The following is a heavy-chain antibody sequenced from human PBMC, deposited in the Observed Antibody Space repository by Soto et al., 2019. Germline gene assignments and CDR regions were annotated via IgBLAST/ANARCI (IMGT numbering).Heavy chain of an antibody. CDR1: GYSFTSYW. J-gene: IGHJ6*02. CDR2: IYPGDSDT. Sequence: GESLKISCKGSGYSFTSYWIGWVRQMPGKGLEWMGIIYPGDSDTRYSPSFQGQVTISADKSISTAYLQWSSLKASDTAMYYCARHNIGSGWYGGASTGPLKVYYYGMDVWGQGTTVTVSS. V-gene: IGHV5-51*01. CDR3: ARHNIGSGWYGGASTGPLKVYYYGMDV. D-gene: IGHD6-19*01.